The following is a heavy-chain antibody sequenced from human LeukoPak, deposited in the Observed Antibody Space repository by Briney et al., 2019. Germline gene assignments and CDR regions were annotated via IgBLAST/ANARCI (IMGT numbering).Heavy chain of an antibody. CDR2: ISSSGSTI. CDR1: GFTFSSYE. V-gene: IGHV3-48*03. Sequence: PGGSLRLSCAASGFTFSSYEMNWVRQAPGKGLEWVSYISSSGSTIYYADSVKGRFTISRDNAKNPLYLQMNSLRAEDTAVYYCAGNPDTAMGQLDYWGQGTLVTVSS. D-gene: IGHD5-18*01. CDR3: AGNPDTAMGQLDY. J-gene: IGHJ4*02.